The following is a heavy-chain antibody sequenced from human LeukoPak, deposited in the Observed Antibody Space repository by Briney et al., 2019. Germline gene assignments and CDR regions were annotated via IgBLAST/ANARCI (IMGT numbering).Heavy chain of an antibody. D-gene: IGHD2-21*01. J-gene: IGHJ4*02. V-gene: IGHV3-23*01. CDR3: ATTGSPTVVIASYFDY. CDR2: ISGCGGST. Sequence: GGSLRLSCAASGFTFSSYAVSWVRQAPGKGLEWVSAISGCGGSTYYADPVKGRFTISRDNSKNTLYLQMNSLRAEDTAVYYCATTGSPTVVIASYFDYWGQGTLVTVSS. CDR1: GFTFSSYA.